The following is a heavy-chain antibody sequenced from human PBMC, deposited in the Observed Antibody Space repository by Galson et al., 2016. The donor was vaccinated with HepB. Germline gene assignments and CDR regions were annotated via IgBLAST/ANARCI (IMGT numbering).Heavy chain of an antibody. CDR2: INGGKGNT. CDR1: GYTFITYA. V-gene: IGHV1-3*01. J-gene: IGHJ6*02. D-gene: IGHD3-10*01. Sequence: SVKVSCKASGYTFITYAMHWVRQAPGQRLEWMGWINGGKGNTKYSQKFQGRVTITMDTSANTAYMELSSLRSEDTAVYYCARAPDYGSGSYKVYYYSGMDVWGQGTTVTVSS. CDR3: ARAPDYGSGSYKVYYYSGMDV.